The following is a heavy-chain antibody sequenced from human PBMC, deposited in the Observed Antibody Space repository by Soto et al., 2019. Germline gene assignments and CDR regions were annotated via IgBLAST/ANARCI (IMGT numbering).Heavy chain of an antibody. CDR3: ARQGATAATLLLIWIDP. CDR2: ICPDNSDT. CDR1: GYSFAGYW. D-gene: IGHD6-13*01. V-gene: IGHV5-51*01. J-gene: IGHJ5*02. Sequence: VQLVQSGAEVKKPGESLKISCKGSGYSFAGYWIAWVRQMPGKGLEWMGIICPDNSDTRYSRSFQGQATISADKSISTAYLQWSSLKASDTAVYYCARQGATAATLLLIWIDPWGQGTLVTVSS.